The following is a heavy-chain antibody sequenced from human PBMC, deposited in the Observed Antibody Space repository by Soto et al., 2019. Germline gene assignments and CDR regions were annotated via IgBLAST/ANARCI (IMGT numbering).Heavy chain of an antibody. CDR2: MNPNSGNT. D-gene: IGHD3-9*01. V-gene: IGHV1-8*01. Sequence: ASVKVSCKASGYTFTSYDINWVRQATGQGLEWMGWMNPNSGNTGYAQKFQGRVTMTRNTSISTAYMELSSLRSEDTAVYYCARTPRRLRYFDWLDYNWFDPWGQGTLVTVSS. CDR1: GYTFTSYD. CDR3: ARTPRRLRYFDWLDYNWFDP. J-gene: IGHJ5*02.